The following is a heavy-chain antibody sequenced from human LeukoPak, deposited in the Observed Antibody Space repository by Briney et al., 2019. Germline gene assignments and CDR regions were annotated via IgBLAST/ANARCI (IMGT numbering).Heavy chain of an antibody. V-gene: IGHV3-23*01. Sequence: GGSLRLSCAASGFTFSSSAMSWVRQAPGKGLEWVSAISNNGGYTYYADSVQGRFTISRDNSKSTLCLQMNSLRAEDTAVYYGARDAYGSSVDYWGQGTLVTVSS. CDR1: GFTFSSSA. CDR2: ISNNGGYT. J-gene: IGHJ4*02. CDR3: ARDAYGSSVDY. D-gene: IGHD1-26*01.